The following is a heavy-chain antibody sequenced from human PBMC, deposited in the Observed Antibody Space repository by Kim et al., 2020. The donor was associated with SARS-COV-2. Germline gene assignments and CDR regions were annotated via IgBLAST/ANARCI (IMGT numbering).Heavy chain of an antibody. V-gene: IGHV3-49*02. D-gene: IGHD2-21*02. J-gene: IGHJ3*02. CDR3: TRAADCGGDCFGYQDAFDI. Sequence: GRFTISRDDSKSIAYLQMNSLKTEDTAVYYCTRAADCGGDCFGYQDAFDIWGQGTMVTVSS.